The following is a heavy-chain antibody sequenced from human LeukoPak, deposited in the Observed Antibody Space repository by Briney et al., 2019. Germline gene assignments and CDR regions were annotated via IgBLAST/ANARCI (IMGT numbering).Heavy chain of an antibody. CDR2: ISSSTNYT. V-gene: IGHV3-21*01. J-gene: IGHJ4*02. Sequence: PGGSLRLSCAASGFTFSSYSMNWVRQAPGKGLEWVSSISSSTNYTYYADSVKGRFTISRDNAKNSLYLQMNSLRAEDTAVYYCARGFGGSSSGSSDYWGQGTLVTVSS. CDR1: GFTFSSYS. CDR3: ARGFGGSSSGSSDY. D-gene: IGHD3-10*01.